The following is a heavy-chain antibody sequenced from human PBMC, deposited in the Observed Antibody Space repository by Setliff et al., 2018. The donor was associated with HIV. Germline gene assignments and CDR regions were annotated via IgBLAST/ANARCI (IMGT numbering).Heavy chain of an antibody. CDR1: GYTFSYA. CDR3: ARGPGYYDSSGYSN. V-gene: IGHV7-4-1*02. J-gene: IGHJ4*02. CDR2: INTNTGNP. Sequence: ASVKVSCKASGYTFSYAMHWVRQAPGQGLEWMGWINTNTGNPTYAQDFTGRFVFSLDTSVSTAYLQISSLKAEDTAVYYCARGPGYYDSSGYSNWGQGTLVTVSS. D-gene: IGHD3-22*01.